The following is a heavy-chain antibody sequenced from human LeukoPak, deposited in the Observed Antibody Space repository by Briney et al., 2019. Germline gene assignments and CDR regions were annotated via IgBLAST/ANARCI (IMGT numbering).Heavy chain of an antibody. D-gene: IGHD4-17*01. CDR3: IVFGDSNH. V-gene: IGHV3-53*01. CDR1: GLTGSHNY. J-gene: IGHJ5*02. Sequence: GGSLRLSCAASGLTGSHNYVSWVRRAPGKGLEWASAIHTSGDTCYADSVKGRFTISRDTSKDTLYLQINSLRVEDTAVYYCIVFGDSNHWGQGTLVTVSS. CDR2: IHTSGDT.